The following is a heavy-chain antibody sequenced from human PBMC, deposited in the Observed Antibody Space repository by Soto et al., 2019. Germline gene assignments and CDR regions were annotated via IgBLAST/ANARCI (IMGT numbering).Heavy chain of an antibody. Sequence: TSETLSLPCTVSGGSLTTAGYSWSWIRQPPGKALEWIGYVYHTGNAYPKPSLKSRVTISLDRSKNQFSLKMTSVTAADTALYYCASRPFYYYGLDVWGQGTTVTVSS. CDR3: ASRPFYYYGLDV. V-gene: IGHV4-30-2*01. CDR2: VYHTGNA. J-gene: IGHJ6*02. CDR1: GGSLTTAGYS.